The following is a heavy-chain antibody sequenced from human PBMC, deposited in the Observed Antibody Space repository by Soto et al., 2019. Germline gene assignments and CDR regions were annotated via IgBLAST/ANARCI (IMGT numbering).Heavy chain of an antibody. V-gene: IGHV4-4*02. CDR3: ARVWGALAPIAGWFGP. CDR2: IYQTGST. CDR1: NGSITSGNW. Sequence: QVQLQESGPGLVKPSGTLSLTCAVSNGSITSGNWWSWVRQPPGKGLEWIGDIYQTGSTNYNPSLRSRVIISGDKSKNSCALSLSSVTAADTAVYFCARVWGALAPIAGWFGPWGRGILVTVSS. D-gene: IGHD3-16*01. J-gene: IGHJ5*02.